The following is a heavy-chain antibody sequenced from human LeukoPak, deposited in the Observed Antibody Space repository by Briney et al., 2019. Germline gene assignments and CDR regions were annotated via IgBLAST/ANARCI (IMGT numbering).Heavy chain of an antibody. V-gene: IGHV3-33*01. CDR2: IWYDGSNK. Sequence: GRSLRLSCAASGFTFSSYGMHWVRQAPGKGLEWVAVIWYDGSNKYYADSVKGRFTISRDNSKNTLYLQMNSLRAEDTAVYYCARDGYYYDSSGYLDYWGQGTLVTVSS. CDR3: ARDGYYYDSSGYLDY. CDR1: GFTFSSYG. D-gene: IGHD3-22*01. J-gene: IGHJ4*02.